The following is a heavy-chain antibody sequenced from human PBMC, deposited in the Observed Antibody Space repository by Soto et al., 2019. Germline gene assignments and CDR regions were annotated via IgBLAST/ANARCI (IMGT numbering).Heavy chain of an antibody. J-gene: IGHJ5*02. Sequence: QVKLVQSGAEVKKPGASVKVSCKASGYTFTSYDINWVRQATGQGLEWMGWMNTNSGNTGYAQKFQGRVTMTRNTTMSKDYMELSSLKTEDTAVYYCAREPYSSINNWFDPWGQGTLVTVSS. V-gene: IGHV1-8*01. D-gene: IGHD6-13*01. CDR1: GYTFTSYD. CDR2: MNTNSGNT. CDR3: AREPYSSINNWFDP.